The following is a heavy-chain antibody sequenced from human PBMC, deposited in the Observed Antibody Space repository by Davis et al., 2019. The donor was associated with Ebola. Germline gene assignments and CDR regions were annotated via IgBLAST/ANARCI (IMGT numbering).Heavy chain of an antibody. J-gene: IGHJ5*02. V-gene: IGHV4-59*11. D-gene: IGHD3-3*01. Sequence: PSETLSLTCTVSGGSLTNHYWSWVRQPPGRGLEWIGFIYYSGSTNYNPSLKSRVTISVDTSKNQFSLKLSSVTAADTAVSYCAREIRGSGYYRAWFDPWGQGTLVTVSS. CDR1: GGSLTNHY. CDR3: AREIRGSGYYRAWFDP. CDR2: IYYSGST.